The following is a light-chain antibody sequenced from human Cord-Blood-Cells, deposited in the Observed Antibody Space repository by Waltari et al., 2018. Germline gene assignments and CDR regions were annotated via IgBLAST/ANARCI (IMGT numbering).Light chain of an antibody. CDR1: QSISSW. V-gene: IGKV1-5*01. Sequence: DMQMTQSPSTPPASVGDRVTITCRASQSISSWLAWYQQKPGKAPKLLIYDASSLESGVPSRFSGSGSGTEFTLTISSLQPDDFATYYCQQYNSYSTFGEGTKVEIK. CDR2: DAS. CDR3: QQYNSYST. J-gene: IGKJ1*01.